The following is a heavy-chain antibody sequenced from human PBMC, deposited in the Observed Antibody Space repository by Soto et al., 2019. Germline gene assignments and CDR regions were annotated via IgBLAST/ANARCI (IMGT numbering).Heavy chain of an antibody. Sequence: QVRLVQPGAEVKKPGASVKVSCKASGYTFNSYGISWVRQAPGEGLEWMGWISAYNGNTDSAQKFQGRVTMTRDTSTSTAYMELRSLRSDDTAVYYCARVGAIAAAEGDNWGQGTLVTVSS. CDR2: ISAYNGNT. D-gene: IGHD6-13*01. CDR3: ARVGAIAAAEGDN. CDR1: GYTFNSYG. V-gene: IGHV1-18*01. J-gene: IGHJ4*02.